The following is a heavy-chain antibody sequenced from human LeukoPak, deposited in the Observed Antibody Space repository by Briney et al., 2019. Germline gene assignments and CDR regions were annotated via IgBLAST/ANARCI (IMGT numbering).Heavy chain of an antibody. J-gene: IGHJ4*02. CDR1: GFIFSSYG. CDR2: IRYDGSKK. Sequence: QPGGSLRLSCAASGFIFSSYGMHWVRQAPGKGLEWVAFIRYDGSKKYYADSVKGRFTISRDNSKNTVYLQMNSLRAEDTAVYYCAKSSPPPINYWGQGTLVTVSS. D-gene: IGHD1-14*01. V-gene: IGHV3-30*02. CDR3: AKSSPPPINY.